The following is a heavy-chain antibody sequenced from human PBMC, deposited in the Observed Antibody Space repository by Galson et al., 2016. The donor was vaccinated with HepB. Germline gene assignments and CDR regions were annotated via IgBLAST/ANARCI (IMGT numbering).Heavy chain of an antibody. Sequence: SVKVSCKASGFNFTNYGITWVRQAPGQGLEWMGWISPYNGNTNYAQKLQGRVTMTTDTSTTTAYMELRSLKSDDPAGYYCARAYVWFDPWGQGTLVTVSS. J-gene: IGHJ5*02. V-gene: IGHV1-18*01. CDR1: GFNFTNYG. D-gene: IGHD3-16*01. CDR2: ISPYNGNT. CDR3: ARAYVWFDP.